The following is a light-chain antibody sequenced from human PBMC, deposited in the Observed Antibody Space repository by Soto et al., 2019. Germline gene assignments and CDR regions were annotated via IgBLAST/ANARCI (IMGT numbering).Light chain of an antibody. CDR3: AAWDDSLSGWV. CDR2: RHS. V-gene: IGLV1-47*01. J-gene: IGLJ3*02. Sequence: QSVLTQSPSASGAPGQRVTISCSGSSSNIGSNHVYWYQQLPGTAPKLLIYRHSLRPSGVPDRFSGSKSGTSASLAISRLRSDDEADYYCAAWDDSLSGWVFGGGTKLTVL. CDR1: SSNIGSNH.